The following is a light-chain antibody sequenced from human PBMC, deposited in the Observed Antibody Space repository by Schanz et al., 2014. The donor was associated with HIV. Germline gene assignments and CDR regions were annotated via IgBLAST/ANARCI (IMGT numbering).Light chain of an antibody. CDR1: RGVQYL. CDR3: QQRSNWPPSIT. CDR2: GAS. Sequence: EIVFTQSPATLSLSPGERATLSCRASRGVQYLLGWYQQNPPQAPRLLIYGASTRATGIPARFSGSGSGTDFTLTISRLEPEDFAVYYCQQRSNWPPSITFGQGTRLEIK. J-gene: IGKJ5*01. V-gene: IGKV3-11*01.